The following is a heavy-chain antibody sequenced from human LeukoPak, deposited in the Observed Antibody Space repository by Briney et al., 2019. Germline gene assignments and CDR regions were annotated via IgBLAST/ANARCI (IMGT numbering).Heavy chain of an antibody. J-gene: IGHJ3*02. CDR3: ASISSRSVAFDM. V-gene: IGHV3-7*01. CDR1: GFTFSSYG. CDR2: IKYDGSEK. D-gene: IGHD3-3*02. Sequence: PGGSLRLSCAASGFTFSSYGMSWVRQAPGKGLEWVANIKYDGSEKYYVDAVKGRFTISRDNAKNSLYLQMNSLRAEDTAVYYCASISSRSVAFDMWGQGTMVTVSS.